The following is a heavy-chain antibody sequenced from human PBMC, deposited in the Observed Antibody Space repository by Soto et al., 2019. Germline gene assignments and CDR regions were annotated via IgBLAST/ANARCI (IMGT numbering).Heavy chain of an antibody. Sequence: GGSLRLSCAASGFTFSSYAMHWVRQAPGKGLEWVAVISYDGSNKYYADSVKGRFTISRDNSKNTLYLQMNSLRAEDTAVYYCARDTLPRGLRASFDYWGQGTLVTVSS. CDR2: ISYDGSNK. D-gene: IGHD1-26*01. J-gene: IGHJ4*02. CDR1: GFTFSSYA. CDR3: ARDTLPRGLRASFDY. V-gene: IGHV3-30-3*01.